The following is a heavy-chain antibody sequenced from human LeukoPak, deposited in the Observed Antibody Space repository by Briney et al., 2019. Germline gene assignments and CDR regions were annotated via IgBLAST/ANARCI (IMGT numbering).Heavy chain of an antibody. CDR2: ISSSSSTI. D-gene: IGHD3-3*01. J-gene: IGHJ4*02. Sequence: GGSLRLSCAASGFTFSSYSMNWVRQAPGKGLEWVSYISSSSSTIYYADSVKGRFTISRDNAKNSLYLQMNSLRAEDTAAYYCARGPYYDFWSGYDHFDFWGQGALVTVSS. CDR3: ARGPYYDFWSGYDHFDF. CDR1: GFTFSSYS. V-gene: IGHV3-48*01.